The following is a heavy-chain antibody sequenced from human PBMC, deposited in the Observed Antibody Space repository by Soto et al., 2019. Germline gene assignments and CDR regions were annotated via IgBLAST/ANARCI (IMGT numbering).Heavy chain of an antibody. J-gene: IGHJ4*02. Sequence: SETLSLTCTVTGDSISNRSYYWGWIRQPPGKGLEWIGSIYYSGSTYNNPSLKSRVSMSVDTSKNQFSLKLRSVTAADTALYYCARQRTSVVTQAYFDSWGQGSLVTVSS. CDR1: GDSISNRSYY. V-gene: IGHV4-39*01. D-gene: IGHD2-21*02. CDR3: ARQRTSVVTQAYFDS. CDR2: IYYSGST.